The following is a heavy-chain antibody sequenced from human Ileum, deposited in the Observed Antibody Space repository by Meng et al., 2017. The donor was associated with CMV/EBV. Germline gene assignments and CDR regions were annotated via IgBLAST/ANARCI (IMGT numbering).Heavy chain of an antibody. V-gene: IGHV3-23*01. Sequence: VKLKSYDVKWVRQVPGEGLEWGSTISGSGGTTLYADSVKGRFTISRDNSKNTLYLQMYSLRADDTAVYYCAKDREGVAVSGQYYFDYWGQGNLVTVSS. D-gene: IGHD6-19*01. CDR2: ISGSGGTT. CDR1: VKLKSYD. CDR3: AKDREGVAVSGQYYFDY. J-gene: IGHJ4*02.